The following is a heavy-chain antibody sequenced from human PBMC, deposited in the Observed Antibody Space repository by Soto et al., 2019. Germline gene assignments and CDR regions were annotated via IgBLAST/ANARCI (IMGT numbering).Heavy chain of an antibody. CDR2: INAGNGNT. Sequence: QVQLVQSGAEVKKPGASVKVSCKASGYTFTSYAMHWVRQAPGQRLEWMGWINAGNGNTKYSQKFQGRVTITRDTCASTAYMELSSLRSEDTAVYCCAEEYYDSSGNYPPAIVFDYWGQGTLVTVSS. CDR3: AEEYYDSSGNYPPAIVFDY. D-gene: IGHD3-22*01. V-gene: IGHV1-3*01. CDR1: GYTFTSYA. J-gene: IGHJ4*02.